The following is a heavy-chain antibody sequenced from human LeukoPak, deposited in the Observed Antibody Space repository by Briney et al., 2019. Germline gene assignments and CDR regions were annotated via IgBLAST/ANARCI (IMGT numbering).Heavy chain of an antibody. V-gene: IGHV3-7*01. CDR3: AGSWSPYDAFDI. CDR2: INQDGSKK. D-gene: IGHD6-13*01. J-gene: IGHJ3*02. Sequence: GGSLRLSCAASEFTFSSYWMIWVRQAPGKGLEWVANINQDGSKKYYVDSVKGRFTISRDNAKNSLYLQMNSLRAEDTAVYYCAGSWSPYDAFDIWGQGTMVTVSS. CDR1: EFTFSSYW.